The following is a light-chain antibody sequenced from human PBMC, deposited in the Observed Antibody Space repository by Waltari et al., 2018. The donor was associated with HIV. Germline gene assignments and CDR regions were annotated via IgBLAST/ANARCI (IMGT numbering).Light chain of an antibody. CDR2: WAS. CDR1: QSVLSSSNNKNY. CDR3: QQYYNTPSIT. J-gene: IGKJ5*01. Sequence: DIVMTQSPASLSVSLGQRATIHCKSSQSVLSSSNNKNYLAWYQQRPGQPPKLLISWASARESGVSDRISGSGSGTDFTLTINSLQAEDVAVYYCQQYYNTPSITFGQGTRLEIK. V-gene: IGKV4-1*01.